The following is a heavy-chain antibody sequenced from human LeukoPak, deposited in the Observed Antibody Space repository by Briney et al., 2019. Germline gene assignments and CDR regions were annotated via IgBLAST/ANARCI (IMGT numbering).Heavy chain of an antibody. V-gene: IGHV4-39*07. J-gene: IGHJ3*02. D-gene: IGHD3-22*01. CDR3: AREGSSYDSSTNDAFGI. Sequence: SETLSLTCTVSGGSISSSSYYWGWIRQPPGKGLEWIGSIYYSGSTYYNPSLKSRVTISVDTSKNHFSLKLSSVTAADTAVYYCAREGSSYDSSTNDAFGIWGQGTMVTVSS. CDR2: IYYSGST. CDR1: GGSISSSSYY.